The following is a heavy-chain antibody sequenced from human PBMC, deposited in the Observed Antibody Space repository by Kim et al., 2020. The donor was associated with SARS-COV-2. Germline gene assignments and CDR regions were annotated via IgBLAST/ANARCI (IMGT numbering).Heavy chain of an antibody. CDR1: GFTFSSYG. D-gene: IGHD6-19*01. CDR2: IWYDGSNK. Sequence: GGSLRLSCAASGFTFSSYGMHWVRQAPGKGLEWVAVIWYDGSNKYYADSVKGRFTISRDNSKNTLYLQMNSLRAEDTAVYYCARGRSSGWGQAKTTQYGMDVWGQGTTVTVSS. J-gene: IGHJ6*02. V-gene: IGHV3-33*01. CDR3: ARGRSSGWGQAKTTQYGMDV.